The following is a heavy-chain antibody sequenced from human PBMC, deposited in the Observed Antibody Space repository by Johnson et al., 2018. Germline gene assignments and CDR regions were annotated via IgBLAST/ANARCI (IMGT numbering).Heavy chain of an antibody. D-gene: IGHD1-1*01. J-gene: IGHJ3*02. Sequence: QEQLVESGGGVVQPGRSLRLSCTASGFSFSNYAMHWVRQAPGKGLEWVAIISYGGSSIYYTDAVKGRFTISRDNSKNTLYLQMNSLRTDDTAVYYCARDFNAGFDAFDIWGQGTMVTVSS. CDR1: GFSFSNYA. V-gene: IGHV3-30-3*01. CDR2: ISYGGSSI. CDR3: ARDFNAGFDAFDI.